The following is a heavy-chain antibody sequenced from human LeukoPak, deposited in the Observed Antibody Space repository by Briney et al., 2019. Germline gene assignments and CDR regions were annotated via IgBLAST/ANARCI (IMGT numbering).Heavy chain of an antibody. V-gene: IGHV4-39*02. CDR3: ARDLGYSGFDWAP. CDR1: GGSISSSNYY. D-gene: IGHD5-12*01. J-gene: IGHJ5*02. Sequence: SETLSLTCTVSGGSISSSNYYWGWIRQPPGKGLEWIGNIYYSGSTYYNPSLKSRVIISVDASKNHFSLNLTSVTAADAAVYYCARDLGYSGFDWAPWGQGTLVTVSS. CDR2: IYYSGST.